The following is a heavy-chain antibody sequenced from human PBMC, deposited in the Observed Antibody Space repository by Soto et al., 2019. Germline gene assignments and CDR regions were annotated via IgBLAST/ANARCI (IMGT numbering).Heavy chain of an antibody. CDR1: GVPMSSYA. J-gene: IGHJ4*02. CDR3: AKDTPVVMFLFDS. V-gene: IGHV3-23*01. Sequence: GGSLILSCTASGVPMSSYAMSWVRTAQGKGLEWVSAITASGNTDYVDSVKGRFTISRDNSKNTLYLQMNSLRTDDSAVYYCAKDTPVVMFLFDSLGRGTLVTVSS. CDR2: ITASGNT. D-gene: IGHD2-15*01.